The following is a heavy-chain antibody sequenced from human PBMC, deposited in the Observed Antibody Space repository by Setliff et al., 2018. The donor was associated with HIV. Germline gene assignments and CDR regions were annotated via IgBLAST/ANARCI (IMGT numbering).Heavy chain of an antibody. V-gene: IGHV1-69*05. J-gene: IGHJ4*01. D-gene: IGHD6-25*01. CDR1: AGSYSIFA. Sequence: SVKVSCKSSAGSYSIFAINWVRQAPGQGLEWMGGMMTIFSTTNYARKSQGRVTITTDESTGTAYMELRGLRSDDTATYYCARVPSGAAGLVRAGFYFWGQGTLVTVSS. CDR3: ARVPSGAAGLVRAGFYF. CDR2: MMTIFSTT.